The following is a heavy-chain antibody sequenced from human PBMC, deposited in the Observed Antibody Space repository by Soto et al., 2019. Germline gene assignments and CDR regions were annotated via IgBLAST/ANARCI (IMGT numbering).Heavy chain of an antibody. J-gene: IGHJ4*02. Sequence: SETLSLTCTVSGGSISSYYWSWIRQPPGKGLEWIGYIYYSGSTNYNPSLKSRVTISVDTSKNQFSLKLSSVTAADTAVYYCVKGGSASYPLWGQGTLVTVSS. CDR1: GGSISSYY. D-gene: IGHD3-10*01. V-gene: IGHV4-59*08. CDR3: VKGGSASYPL. CDR2: IYYSGST.